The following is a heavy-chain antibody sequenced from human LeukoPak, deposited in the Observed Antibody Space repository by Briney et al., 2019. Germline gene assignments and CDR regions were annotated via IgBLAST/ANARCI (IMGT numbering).Heavy chain of an antibody. CDR3: ATRSTAWGCYYYGMDV. D-gene: IGHD3-16*01. CDR1: GFTFSSYG. V-gene: IGHV3-30*03. J-gene: IGHJ6*02. Sequence: GGSLRLSCAASGFTFSSYGMHWVRQAPGKGLEWVAVISYDGSNKYYADSVKGRFTISRDNSKNTLYLQMNSLRAEDTAVYYCATRSTAWGCYYYGMDVWGQGTTVTVSS. CDR2: ISYDGSNK.